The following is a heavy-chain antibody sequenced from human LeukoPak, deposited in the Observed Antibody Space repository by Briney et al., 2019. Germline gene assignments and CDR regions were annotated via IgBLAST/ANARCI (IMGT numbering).Heavy chain of an antibody. CDR2: ISPIIGTA. D-gene: IGHD6-13*01. CDR1: GGTFTSYT. CDR3: VRSGSAAAVLGYYFGIDV. Sequence: AVKVSCKASGGTFTSYTIRWVRQAPGQGIEWMGGISPIIGTANCTQKFQGRVTITADDSTSTAYIALSSLRSEDTAVYYCVRSGSAAAVLGYYFGIDVWGQGTLVTVSS. J-gene: IGHJ6*02. V-gene: IGHV1-69*01.